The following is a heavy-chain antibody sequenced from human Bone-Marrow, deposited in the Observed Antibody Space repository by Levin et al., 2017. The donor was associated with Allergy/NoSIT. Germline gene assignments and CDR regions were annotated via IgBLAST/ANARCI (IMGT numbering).Heavy chain of an antibody. V-gene: IGHV1-69*06. Sequence: EASVKVSCKASGGTFSSYAISWVRQAPGQGLEWMGGIIPIFGTANYAQKFQGRVTITADKSTSTAYMELSSLRSEDTAVYYCARGGRGYSYGLVDYWGQGSLVTVSS. CDR3: ARGGRGYSYGLVDY. J-gene: IGHJ4*02. D-gene: IGHD5-18*01. CDR2: IIPIFGTA. CDR1: GGTFSSYA.